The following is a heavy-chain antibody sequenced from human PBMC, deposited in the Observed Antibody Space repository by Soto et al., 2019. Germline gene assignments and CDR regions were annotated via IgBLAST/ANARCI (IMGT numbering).Heavy chain of an antibody. CDR1: GFTFSSYA. CDR3: AKGTNCSGGSCYDPIYYYYDYMDV. D-gene: IGHD2-15*01. V-gene: IGHV3-23*01. J-gene: IGHJ6*03. Sequence: EVQLLESGGGLVQPGGSLRLSCAASGFTFSSYAMIWVRQAPGKGLEWVSAISGSGGSTYYADSVKGRFTISRDNSKNTLYLQMNSLRAEDTAVDYCAKGTNCSGGSCYDPIYYYYDYMDVWGKGTTVTVSS. CDR2: ISGSGGST.